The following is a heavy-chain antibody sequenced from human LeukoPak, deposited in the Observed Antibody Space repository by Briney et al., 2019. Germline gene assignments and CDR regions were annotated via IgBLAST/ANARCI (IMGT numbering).Heavy chain of an antibody. CDR3: ARLIPRMTTVTTNWFDL. Sequence: PSETLSLTCAVSGYSISSGYYGGWIRQPPGKGLEWIGSIYHSGSTYYNPSLKSRVTISVDTSKNQFSLKLSSVTAADTAVYYCARLIPRMTTVTTNWFDLWGQGTLVTVSS. CDR2: IYHSGST. D-gene: IGHD4-11*01. V-gene: IGHV4-38-2*01. J-gene: IGHJ5*02. CDR1: GYSISSGYY.